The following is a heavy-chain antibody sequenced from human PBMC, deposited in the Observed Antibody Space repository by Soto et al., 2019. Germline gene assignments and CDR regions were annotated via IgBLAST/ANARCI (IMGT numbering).Heavy chain of an antibody. CDR1: GGSISSGGYY. CDR3: ARGFTIFGVVIGAFDI. CDR2: IYYSGST. Sequence: PSETLSLTCTVSGGSISSGGYYWSWIRQHPGKGLEWIGYIYYSGSTYYNPSLKSRVTISVDTSKNQFSLKLSSVTAADTAVYYCARGFTIFGVVIGAFDIWGQGTMVTVSS. D-gene: IGHD3-3*01. V-gene: IGHV4-31*03. J-gene: IGHJ3*02.